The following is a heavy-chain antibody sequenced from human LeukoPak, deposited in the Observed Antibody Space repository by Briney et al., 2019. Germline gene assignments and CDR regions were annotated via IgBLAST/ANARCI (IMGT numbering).Heavy chain of an antibody. CDR3: ARESLGAVDY. CDR2: IRYDGTNK. J-gene: IGHJ4*02. D-gene: IGHD1-26*01. Sequence: PGRSLRLSCAASGLTFSGYGMHWVRQAPGKGLEWVAAIRYDGTNKYYADSVSGRFTISRDNSKNTLYLQMNSLRAEDTALYYCARESLGAVDYWGQGTLVTVSS. CDR1: GLTFSGYG. V-gene: IGHV3-33*01.